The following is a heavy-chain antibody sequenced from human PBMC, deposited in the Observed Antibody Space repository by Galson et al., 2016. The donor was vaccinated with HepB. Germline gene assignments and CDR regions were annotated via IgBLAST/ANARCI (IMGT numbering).Heavy chain of an antibody. J-gene: IGHJ3*02. CDR3: ARSNYHDTSRAFDI. Sequence: TLSLTCTVSGGSISSLGHYWTWIRQNPEKGLQWIGYMYYSGNAHYNPSLKSRVIISIDTSKNQFSLKLSSVTDADTAVYLCARSNYHDTSRAFDIWGQGTVITVSS. V-gene: IGHV4-31*03. CDR1: GGSISSLGHY. CDR2: MYYSGNA. D-gene: IGHD3-22*01.